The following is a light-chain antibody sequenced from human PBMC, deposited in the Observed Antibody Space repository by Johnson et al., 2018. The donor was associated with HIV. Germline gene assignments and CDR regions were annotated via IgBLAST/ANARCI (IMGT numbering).Light chain of an antibody. CDR2: DND. CDR3: GTWDSSLSVRV. CDR1: NSNIGNNF. V-gene: IGLV1-51*01. Sequence: QSVLTQPPSVSAAPGQKVTISCSGNNSNIGNNFVSWYQHLPGTAPKLLIYDNDQRPSGIPDRFSASKSGTSATLDITGLQTGDGAVYYCGTWDSSLSVRVFGTGTKVTVL. J-gene: IGLJ1*01.